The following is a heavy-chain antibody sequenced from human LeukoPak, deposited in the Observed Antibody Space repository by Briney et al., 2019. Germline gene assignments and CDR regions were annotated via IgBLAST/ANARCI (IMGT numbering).Heavy chain of an antibody. J-gene: IGHJ6*03. CDR3: AREGCFSTSCYKRSFYYYYYMDV. CDR2: ISYDGSNK. Sequence: GGSLRLSCAASGFTFSSYAMHWVRQAPGKGLEWVAVISYDGSNKYYADSVKGRFTISRDNSKNTLYLQMNSLRAEDTAVYYCAREGCFSTSCYKRSFYYYYYMDVWGKGTTVTVSS. V-gene: IGHV3-30-3*01. D-gene: IGHD2-2*02. CDR1: GFTFSSYA.